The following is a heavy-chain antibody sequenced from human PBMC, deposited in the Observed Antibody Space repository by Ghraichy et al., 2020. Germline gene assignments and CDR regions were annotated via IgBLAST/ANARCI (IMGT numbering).Heavy chain of an antibody. J-gene: IGHJ3*02. V-gene: IGHV4-59*01. CDR1: GGSISSYY. Sequence: SETLSLTCTVSGGSISSYYWSWIRQPPGKGLEWIGYIYYSGSTNYNPSLKGRVTISVDTSKNQFSLKLSSVTAADTAVYYCARESGLAYYYDSSGSLDAFDIWGQGTMVTVSS. CDR3: ARESGLAYYYDSSGSLDAFDI. CDR2: IYYSGST. D-gene: IGHD3-22*01.